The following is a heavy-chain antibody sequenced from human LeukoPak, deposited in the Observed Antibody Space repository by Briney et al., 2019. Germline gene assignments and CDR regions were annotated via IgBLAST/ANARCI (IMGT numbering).Heavy chain of an antibody. J-gene: IGHJ4*02. CDR1: GFTFSGSA. CDR2: IRGKANSYAT. V-gene: IGHV3-73*01. D-gene: IGHD3-22*01. Sequence: GGSLRLSCAASGFTFSGSAMHWVRQASGKGLEWVGRIRGKANSYATAYAASVKGRFTISRDDSKNTAYLQMNSLKTEDTAVYYCTSSYDSSGYQRYFDYWGQGTLVTVSS. CDR3: TSSYDSSGYQRYFDY.